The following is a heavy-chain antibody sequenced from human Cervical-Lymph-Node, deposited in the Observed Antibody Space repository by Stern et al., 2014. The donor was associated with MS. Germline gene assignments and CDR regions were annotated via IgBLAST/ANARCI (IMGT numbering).Heavy chain of an antibody. CDR2: IGTAGDT. D-gene: IGHD3-10*01. J-gene: IGHJ6*02. CDR3: ARDRSPYGSGSQGMDV. Sequence: EDQLVESGGGLVQPGGSLRLSCAASGFTFSTYDMHWVRQATGKGLEWVSAIGTAGDTYYPASVKGRFTISRENAKNSLYRQMNSLRDGDTAVYYCARDRSPYGSGSQGMDVWGQGTTVTVSS. V-gene: IGHV3-13*01. CDR1: GFTFSTYD.